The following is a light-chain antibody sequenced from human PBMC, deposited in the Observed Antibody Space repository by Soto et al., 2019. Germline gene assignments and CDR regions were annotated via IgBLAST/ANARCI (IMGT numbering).Light chain of an antibody. CDR2: DVT. CDR1: SSDVGNYNY. CDR3: CSYAGDYTWV. V-gene: IGLV2-11*01. J-gene: IGLJ3*02. Sequence: QSALTQPRSVSESPGQSVTISCTGTSSDVGNYNYVSWYQHHPGKAPKLIIYDVTKRPSGVPDRFSGSKSGNTASLTIPGLQAEDEADYYCCSYAGDYTWVFGGGTKVTVL.